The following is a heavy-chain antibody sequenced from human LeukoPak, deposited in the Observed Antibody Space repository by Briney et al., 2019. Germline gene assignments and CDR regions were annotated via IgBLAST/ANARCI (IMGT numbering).Heavy chain of an antibody. Sequence: SETLSLTCTVSGGSISSYYWSWIRLPPGKGLEWIGYIYYSGSTNYNPSLKSRVTISVDTSKNQFSLKLSSVTAADTAVYYCAREEAEYFQHWGQGTLVTVSS. CDR3: AREEAEYFQH. J-gene: IGHJ1*01. CDR2: IYYSGST. CDR1: GGSISSYY. V-gene: IGHV4-59*01.